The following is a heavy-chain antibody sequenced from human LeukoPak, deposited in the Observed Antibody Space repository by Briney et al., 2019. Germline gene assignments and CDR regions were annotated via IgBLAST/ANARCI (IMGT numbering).Heavy chain of an antibody. D-gene: IGHD1-1*01. Sequence: ASVKVSCKASGYTFTSYYMHWVRQAPGQGLEWMGIINPSGGSTSYAQKFQGRVTMTRDTSTSTVYMELSSLRSEDTAVYHCARRQPLGTAFDIWGQGTMVTVSS. CDR1: GYTFTSYY. J-gene: IGHJ3*02. CDR3: ARRQPLGTAFDI. CDR2: INPSGGST. V-gene: IGHV1-46*01.